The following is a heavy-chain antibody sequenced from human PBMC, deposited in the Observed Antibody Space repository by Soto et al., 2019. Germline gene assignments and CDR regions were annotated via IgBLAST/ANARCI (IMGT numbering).Heavy chain of an antibody. J-gene: IGHJ4*02. V-gene: IGHV1-69*01. Sequence: QVQLVQSGAEVKKPGSSVKVSCKASGGIFSTYAISWLRQAPGQGLEWMGGMIPIFGTPNYAQRFQGRVTITADESTTTSYRELSRLKYEDTAVYYCARDRDDYGSGNYYNRIDFWGQGTLVTVSS. CDR3: ARDRDDYGSGNYYNRIDF. CDR2: MIPIFGTP. D-gene: IGHD3-10*01. CDR1: GGIFSTYA.